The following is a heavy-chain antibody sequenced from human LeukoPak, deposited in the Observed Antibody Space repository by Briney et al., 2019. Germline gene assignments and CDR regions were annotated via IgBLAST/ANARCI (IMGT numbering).Heavy chain of an antibody. CDR3: AKGRDGYDA. D-gene: IGHD5-24*01. CDR1: GGSISSSSYY. CDR2: IYYSGST. Sequence: SETLSLTCTVSGGSISSSSYYWGWIRQPPGKGLEWIGSIYYSGSTYYNPSLKSRVTISVDTSKNQFSLKLSSVTAADTAVYYCAKGRDGYDAWGQGTLVTVSS. J-gene: IGHJ5*02. V-gene: IGHV4-39*07.